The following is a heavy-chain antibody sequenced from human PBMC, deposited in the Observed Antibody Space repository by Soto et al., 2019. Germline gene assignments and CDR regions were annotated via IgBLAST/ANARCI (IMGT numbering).Heavy chain of an antibody. CDR2: IYSGGST. D-gene: IGHD6-13*01. J-gene: IGHJ5*02. Sequence: EVQLVESGGGLVQPGGSLRLSCAASGFTVSSNYMSWVRQAPGKGLEWVSVIYSGGSTYYADSVKGRLTISRDNSKNTMYLQMNSLRAEDTAVYYCARTKQQLFEDIDPWGQGTLVTVSS. CDR1: GFTVSSNY. CDR3: ARTKQQLFEDIDP. V-gene: IGHV3-66*01.